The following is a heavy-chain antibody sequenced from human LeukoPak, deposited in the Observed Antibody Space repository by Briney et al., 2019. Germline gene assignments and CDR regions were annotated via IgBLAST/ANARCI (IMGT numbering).Heavy chain of an antibody. CDR1: GFTFSSYA. CDR2: ISYDGSNK. CDR3: AKRLAMTGTYHFDY. J-gene: IGHJ4*02. V-gene: IGHV3-30-3*02. Sequence: GGSLRLSCAASGFTFSSYAMHWVRQAPGKGLEWVAVISYDGSNKYYADSVKGRFTISRDNSKNTLYLQMNSLRAEDTAVYYCAKRLAMTGTYHFDYWGQGTLVTVSS. D-gene: IGHD6-19*01.